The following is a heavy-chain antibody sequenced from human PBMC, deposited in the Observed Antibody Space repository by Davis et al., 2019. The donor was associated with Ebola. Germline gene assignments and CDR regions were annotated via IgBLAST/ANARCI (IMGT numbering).Heavy chain of an antibody. CDR3: ARGNYGDYIVLYYYNMDV. CDR2: IYQSGTT. D-gene: IGHD4-17*01. V-gene: IGHV4-30-4*02. Sequence: SETLSLTCTVSGGSISSGDYYWSWIRQTPGKGLEWIGYIYQSGTTDYNPSLKSRVTISVDTSKNQFSLKLSSVTAADTAVYYCARGNYGDYIVLYYYNMDVWGQGTTVTVSS. CDR1: GGSISSGDYY. J-gene: IGHJ6*02.